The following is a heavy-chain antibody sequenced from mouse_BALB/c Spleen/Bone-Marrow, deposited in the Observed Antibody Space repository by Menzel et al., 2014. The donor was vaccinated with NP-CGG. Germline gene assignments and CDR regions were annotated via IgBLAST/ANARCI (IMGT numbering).Heavy chain of an antibody. CDR1: GFTFTDYY. V-gene: IGHV7-3*02. D-gene: IGHD2-4*01. Sequence: EVQLVESGGGLVQPGDSLRLSCATSGFTFTDYYMNWVRQPPGKALEWLGFIRNKANGYTTEYSASVKGRFTISRDNSQSILYLQMNPLRTEESATYYCARDRGLTYFDYWGQGTTLTVSS. CDR2: IRNKANGYTT. J-gene: IGHJ2*01. CDR3: ARDRGLTYFDY.